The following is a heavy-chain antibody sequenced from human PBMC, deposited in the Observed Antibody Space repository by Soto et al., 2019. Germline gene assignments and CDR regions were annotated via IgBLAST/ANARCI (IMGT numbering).Heavy chain of an antibody. CDR2: INHSGST. V-gene: IGHV4-34*01. D-gene: IGHD5-18*01. CDR1: GGSFSGYY. Sequence: PSETLSLTCAVYGGSFSGYYWSWIRQPPGKGLEWIGEINHSGSTNYNPSLKSRVTISVDTSKNQFSLKLSSVTAADTAVYYCARVRVRRIQLWFHDAFDIWGQGTMVTVSS. CDR3: ARVRVRRIQLWFHDAFDI. J-gene: IGHJ3*02.